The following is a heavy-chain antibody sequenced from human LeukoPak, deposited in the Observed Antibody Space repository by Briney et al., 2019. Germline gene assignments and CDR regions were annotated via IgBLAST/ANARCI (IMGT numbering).Heavy chain of an antibody. D-gene: IGHD3-16*01. J-gene: IGHJ4*02. CDR2: INPKNGGT. CDR3: ARDMMQGVMGY. V-gene: IGHV1-2*02. Sequence: ASVKVSCKASGYSFIDYYIQWVRQAPGQGLEWVGWINPKNGGTNYAQNFRGRVTMTSDTSISTLYMELTTLRSDDTAVFYCARDMMQGVMGYWGQRTLVTVSS. CDR1: GYSFIDYY.